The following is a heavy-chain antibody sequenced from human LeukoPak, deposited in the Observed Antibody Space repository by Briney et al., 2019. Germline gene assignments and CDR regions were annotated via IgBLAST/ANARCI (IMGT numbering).Heavy chain of an antibody. CDR2: ISGSGDST. J-gene: IGHJ4*02. D-gene: IGHD1-7*01. V-gene: IGHV3-23*01. CDR3: AKDPNYSPFDY. Sequence: PGGSLRLSCAASGFTFSDYAMSWVRQAPGKGLEWVSTISGSGDSTYYADSVKGRFTISRENSKNTLYLQMNSLRAEDTAVYYCAKDPNYSPFDYWGQGTLVTVSS. CDR1: GFTFSDYA.